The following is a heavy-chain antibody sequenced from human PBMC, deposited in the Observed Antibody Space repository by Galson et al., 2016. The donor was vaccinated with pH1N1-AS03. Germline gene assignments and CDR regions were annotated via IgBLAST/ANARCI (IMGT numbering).Heavy chain of an antibody. Sequence: SLRLSCAASGFTFNHYSMNWVRQAPGKGLEWVSYISSDSTTIYYADSVKGRFTISRDNAKNSLYLQMNSLTAEDTAIYYCARTSVAYFGSAFDIWGQGTMGTVSS. J-gene: IGHJ3*02. V-gene: IGHV3-48*04. CDR2: ISSDSTTI. CDR3: ARTSVAYFGSAFDI. CDR1: GFTFNHYS. D-gene: IGHD2/OR15-2a*01.